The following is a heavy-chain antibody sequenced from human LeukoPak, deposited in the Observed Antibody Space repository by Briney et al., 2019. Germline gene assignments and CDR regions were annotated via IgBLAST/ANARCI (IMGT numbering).Heavy chain of an antibody. CDR3: ARGIKLCFYFDS. D-gene: IGHD5-18*01. J-gene: IGHJ4*02. CDR2: IIPLFNTA. V-gene: IGHV1-69*01. Sequence: ASVTVSFKSSVCTFNSYAITWVRQAPGQGLEWMGGIIPLFNTANYAQKFQGRVTITADESTTTAYMELSSLRSEDTAVYYCARGIKLCFYFDSWGQGTLVTVSS. CDR1: VCTFNSYA.